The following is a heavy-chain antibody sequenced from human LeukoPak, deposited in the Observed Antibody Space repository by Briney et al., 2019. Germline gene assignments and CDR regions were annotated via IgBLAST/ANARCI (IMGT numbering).Heavy chain of an antibody. CDR2: ISFRGNI. V-gene: IGHV4-39*02. Sequence: SETLSFTCSVSGASINSRSFFWGGIRQRPGEGLEWIGSISFRGNIFYSPSLKSRVTISVDTPNNRFSLMLNSVTAADTAVYYCAREGAEYCSSTNCAYYFDYWGQGTLVTVSS. CDR1: GASINSRSFF. J-gene: IGHJ4*02. D-gene: IGHD2-2*01. CDR3: AREGAEYCSSTNCAYYFDY.